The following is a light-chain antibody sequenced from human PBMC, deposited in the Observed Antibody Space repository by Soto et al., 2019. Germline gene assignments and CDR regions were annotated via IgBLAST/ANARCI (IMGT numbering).Light chain of an antibody. Sequence: MVLTQSPGTLSFSPGYGSTLYGSSSQSIISDSLAWYQQKPGQAPRLLISGASSRATGIPDRFSGSGSGTYFTLTVSRLEPEDFAVFYCQQYGSSPPTFGQGTKVDIK. CDR1: QSIISDS. V-gene: IGKV3-20*01. CDR2: GAS. CDR3: QQYGSSPPT. J-gene: IGKJ2*01.